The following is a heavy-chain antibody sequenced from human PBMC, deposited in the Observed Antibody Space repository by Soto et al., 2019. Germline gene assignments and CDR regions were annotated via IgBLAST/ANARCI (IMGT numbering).Heavy chain of an antibody. Sequence: QVQLVQSGAEVKKPGSSVKVSCKASGGTFSSYTFSWVRQAPGQGLEWMGRIIPMLGIANYAQKFQGSVPMTADKTTSTAYMELSSLRSEDTAVYYGANRGYSYGFVIYWGQGTLVTVSS. CDR3: ANRGYSYGFVIY. D-gene: IGHD5-18*01. J-gene: IGHJ4*02. CDR2: IIPMLGIA. V-gene: IGHV1-69*02. CDR1: GGTFSSYT.